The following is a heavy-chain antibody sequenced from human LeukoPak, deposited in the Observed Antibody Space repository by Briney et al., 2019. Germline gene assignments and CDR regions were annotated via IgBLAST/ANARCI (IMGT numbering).Heavy chain of an antibody. CDR2: IYSGGST. Sequence: GGSLRLSCAVSGFTVSSNYMSWVRQAPGKELEWVSVIYSGGSTHYADSVKGRFTISRDNSKNTLYLQMNSLRAEDTAVYYCARNQRNPYDFWSGPRFDPWGQGTLVTVSS. CDR3: ARNQRNPYDFWSGPRFDP. CDR1: GFTVSSNY. J-gene: IGHJ5*02. D-gene: IGHD3-3*01. V-gene: IGHV3-53*01.